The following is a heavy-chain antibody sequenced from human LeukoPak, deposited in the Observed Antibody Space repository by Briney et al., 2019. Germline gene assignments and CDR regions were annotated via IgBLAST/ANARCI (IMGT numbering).Heavy chain of an antibody. J-gene: IGHJ6*02. D-gene: IGHD6-6*01. CDR2: ISSSSSYI. CDR3: AREGSSSFNGMDV. Sequence: TGGSLRLSCAASGFTFGSYSMNWVRQAPGKGLEWVSSISSSSSYIYYADSVKGRFTISRDNAKNSLYLQMNSLRAEDTAVYYCAREGSSSFNGMDVWGQGTTVTVSS. CDR1: GFTFGSYS. V-gene: IGHV3-21*01.